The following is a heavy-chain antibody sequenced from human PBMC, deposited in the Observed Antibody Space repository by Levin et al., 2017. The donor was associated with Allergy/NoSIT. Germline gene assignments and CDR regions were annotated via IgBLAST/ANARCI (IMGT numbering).Heavy chain of an antibody. CDR2: IYPSDSDT. D-gene: IGHD3-22*01. CDR1: GYSFTSHW. CDR3: ARRADNDEFDI. J-gene: IGHJ3*02. Sequence: GESLKISCQGSGYSFTSHWIGWVRQMPGKGLEWMGIIYPSDSDTRYSPSFQGQVSISADKSISTAYLQWSSLKASDTAMYYCARRADNDEFDIWGQGTMVTVSS. V-gene: IGHV5-51*01.